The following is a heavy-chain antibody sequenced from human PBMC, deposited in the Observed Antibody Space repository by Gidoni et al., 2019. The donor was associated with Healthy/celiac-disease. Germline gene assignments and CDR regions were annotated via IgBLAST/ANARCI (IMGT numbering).Heavy chain of an antibody. CDR3: ARGSSSWYDRDAFDI. CDR1: GYTFTGYY. D-gene: IGHD6-13*01. Sequence: QVQLVQSGAEVTRPGASVQVSCTAAGYTFTGYYMNWVRQAPGQGLEWMGRINPNSGGTNYAQKFQGRVTMTRDTSISTAYMELSRLRSDDTVVYYCARGSSSWYDRDAFDIWGQGTMVTVSS. J-gene: IGHJ3*02. CDR2: INPNSGGT. V-gene: IGHV1-2*05.